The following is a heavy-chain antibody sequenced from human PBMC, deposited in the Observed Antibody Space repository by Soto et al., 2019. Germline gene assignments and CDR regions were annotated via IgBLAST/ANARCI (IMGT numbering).Heavy chain of an antibody. CDR3: PRDPPCRGSILDY. D-gene: IGHD6-13*01. Sequence: QVELQQSGPGLVQPSQTLSLTCAISGDSVSNNRDAWNWIRQSPSRGLEWLGRTYYRSGWFYNYAEFLEGRITITVDTSKNPFSLQLISATPEDTAVYYCPRDPPCRGSILDYWGQGSLVTVSS. CDR2: TYYRSGWFY. V-gene: IGHV6-1*01. CDR1: GDSVSNNRDA. J-gene: IGHJ4*02.